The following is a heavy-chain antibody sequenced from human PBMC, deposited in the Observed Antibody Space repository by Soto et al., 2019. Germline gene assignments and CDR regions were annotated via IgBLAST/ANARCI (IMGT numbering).Heavy chain of an antibody. V-gene: IGHV1-3*01. CDR1: GYTFTSYA. Sequence: QVRLVQSGAEVKKPGASVKVSCKASGYTFTSYAMHWVRQAPGQRLEWMGWINAGNGNTKYSQKFQGRVTITRDTSASTAYMELSSLRSEDTAVYYCARDRISAPLVPDAFDIWGQGTMVTVSS. J-gene: IGHJ3*02. CDR2: INAGNGNT. CDR3: ARDRISAPLVPDAFDI. D-gene: IGHD3-10*01.